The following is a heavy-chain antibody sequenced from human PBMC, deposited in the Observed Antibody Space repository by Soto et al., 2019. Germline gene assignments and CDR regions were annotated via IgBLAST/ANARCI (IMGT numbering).Heavy chain of an antibody. V-gene: IGHV3-30*18. CDR2: ISYDGSNK. Sequence: QVQLVESGGGVVQPGRSLRLSCAASGFAFSRSGMHWVRQAPGKGLEWVAVISYDGSNKYYADSVKGRFTISRDNSKNTLSLQMNSLRAEDTAVYYCAKLIYYYDSSDHQDFGYWGQGTLVTVSS. J-gene: IGHJ4*02. D-gene: IGHD3-22*01. CDR3: AKLIYYYDSSDHQDFGY. CDR1: GFAFSRSG.